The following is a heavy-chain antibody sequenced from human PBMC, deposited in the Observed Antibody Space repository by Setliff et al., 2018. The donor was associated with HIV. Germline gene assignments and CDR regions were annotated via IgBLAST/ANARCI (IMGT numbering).Heavy chain of an antibody. J-gene: IGHJ6*02. V-gene: IGHV1-69*05. CDR2: IIPMFGTG. CDR1: GGTFSSYG. Sequence: SVKVSCKASGGTFSSYGISWVRQAPGQGLEWMGGIIPMFGTGFCAQKFRDGVTITTDENRSTAYMELNSLRPEDTGVFYCARVGHSSSYHYYGMDVWGQGTTVTVSS. D-gene: IGHD6-13*01. CDR3: ARVGHSSSYHYYGMDV.